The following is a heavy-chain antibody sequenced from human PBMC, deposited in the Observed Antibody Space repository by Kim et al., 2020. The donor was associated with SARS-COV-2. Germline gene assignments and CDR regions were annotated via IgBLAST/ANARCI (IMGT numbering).Heavy chain of an antibody. J-gene: IGHJ4*02. CDR3: SRGDY. Sequence: MNPHSGNTDYAQKLQGRVTMTRSTSITTAYMELSSLRSEDTAVYYCSRGDYWGQGTLVTVSS. CDR2: MNPHSGNT. V-gene: IGHV1-8*01.